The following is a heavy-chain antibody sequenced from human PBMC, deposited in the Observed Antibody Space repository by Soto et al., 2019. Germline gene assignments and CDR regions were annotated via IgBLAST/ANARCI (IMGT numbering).Heavy chain of an antibody. J-gene: IGHJ6*02. CDR1: GYTFTSYY. V-gene: IGHV1-46*01. CDR3: ARDAFVSVDTIYSPWYYYYGMDV. Sequence: GASVKVSCKASGYTFTSYYMHWVRQAPGQGLEWMGIINPSGGSTSYAQKFQGRVTMTRDTSTSTVYMELSSLRSEDTAVYYCARDAFVSVDTIYSPWYYYYGMDVWGQGTTVTVSS. D-gene: IGHD5-12*01. CDR2: INPSGGST.